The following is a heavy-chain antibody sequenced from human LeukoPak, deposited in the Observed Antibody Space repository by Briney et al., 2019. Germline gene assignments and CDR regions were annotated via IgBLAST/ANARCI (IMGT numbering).Heavy chain of an antibody. J-gene: IGHJ4*02. CDR3: ARQGTYSSAIGMGY. V-gene: IGHV1-46*02. Sequence: ASVKVSCKASGYTSNNHYMYWVRQAPGQGLEWMGVINPSGGSTSYAQKFQGRVTMTRDTSTRTVYVEVNSLRSEDTAVYYCARQGTYSSAIGMGYWGQGTLVTVSS. D-gene: IGHD6-19*01. CDR2: INPSGGST. CDR1: GYTSNNHY.